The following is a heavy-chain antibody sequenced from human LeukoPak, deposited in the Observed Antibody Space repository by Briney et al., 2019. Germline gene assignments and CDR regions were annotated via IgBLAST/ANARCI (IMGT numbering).Heavy chain of an antibody. CDR3: AREDCSSTSCYAVFDAFDI. J-gene: IGHJ3*02. V-gene: IGHV3-21*01. CDR2: ISSSSSYI. Sequence: GGSLRLSCAASGFTFSSYSMNWVRQAPGKGLEWVSSISSSSSYIYYADSVKGRFTISRDNAKNSLYLQMNSLRAEDTAVYYCAREDCSSTSCYAVFDAFDILRQGTMVTVSS. D-gene: IGHD2-2*01. CDR1: GFTFSSYS.